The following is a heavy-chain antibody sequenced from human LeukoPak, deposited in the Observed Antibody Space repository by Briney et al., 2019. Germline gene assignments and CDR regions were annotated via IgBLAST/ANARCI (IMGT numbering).Heavy chain of an antibody. V-gene: IGHV3-7*01. CDR1: GFTVSSNY. CDR2: IKEAGSEK. Sequence: GGSLRLSCAASGFTVSSNYMSWVRQAPGKGLEFMANIKEAGSEKYYVDSVKGRFTISRDNDKNLVHLQMNSLRAEDTAVYYCARSSSGYYYTLIDYWGQGTLVTVSS. D-gene: IGHD3-22*01. CDR3: ARSSSGYYYTLIDY. J-gene: IGHJ4*02.